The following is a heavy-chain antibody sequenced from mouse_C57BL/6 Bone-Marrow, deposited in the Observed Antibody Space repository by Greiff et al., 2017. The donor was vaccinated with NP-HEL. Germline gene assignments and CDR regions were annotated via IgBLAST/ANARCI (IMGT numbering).Heavy chain of an antibody. V-gene: IGHV1-69*01. CDR3: ARGPVTTVVAHYYARDY. CDR2: IDPSDSYT. CDR1: GYTFTSYW. D-gene: IGHD1-1*01. Sequence: QVQLQQPGAELVMPGASVKLSCKASGYTFTSYWMHWVKQRPGQGLEWIGEIDPSDSYTNYTQKFKGKSTLTVDKSSSTAYMQLSSLTSEDSAVYYCARGPVTTVVAHYYARDYWGQGTSVTVSS. J-gene: IGHJ4*01.